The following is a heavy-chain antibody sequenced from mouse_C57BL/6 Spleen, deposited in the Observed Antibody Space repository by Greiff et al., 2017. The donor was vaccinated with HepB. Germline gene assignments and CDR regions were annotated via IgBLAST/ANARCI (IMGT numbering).Heavy chain of an antibody. CDR1: GFTFSSYA. V-gene: IGHV5-4*01. J-gene: IGHJ4*01. CDR3: AREDYSKAMDY. CDR2: ISDGGSYT. Sequence: EVNVVESGGGLVKPGGSLKLSCAASGFTFSSYAMSWVRQTPEKRLEWVATISDGGSYTYYPDNVKGRFTISRDNAKNNLYLQMSHLKSEDTAMYYCAREDYSKAMDYWGQGTSVTVSS. D-gene: IGHD2-5*01.